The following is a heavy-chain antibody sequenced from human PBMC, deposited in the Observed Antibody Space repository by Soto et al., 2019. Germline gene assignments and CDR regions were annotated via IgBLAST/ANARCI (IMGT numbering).Heavy chain of an antibody. V-gene: IGHV3-73*01. J-gene: IGHJ6*02. Sequence: PGESLRLSCSASGFTFSRSDLHWVRQAPGKGLEWVGRVRSKIHNYATSFADSVRGRFTISRNDSDNTVSLEMSGLKSEDTALYYCSRHEEGRRMVFYGMDVWGQGTTVTVSS. CDR3: SRHEEGRRMVFYGMDV. CDR1: GFTFSRSD. D-gene: IGHD2-8*01. CDR2: VRSKIHNYAT.